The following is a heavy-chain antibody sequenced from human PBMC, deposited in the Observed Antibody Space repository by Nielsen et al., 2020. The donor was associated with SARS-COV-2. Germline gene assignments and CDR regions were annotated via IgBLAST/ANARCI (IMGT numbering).Heavy chain of an antibody. Sequence: GGSLRLSCVASEFTFSSYAMHWVRQAPGKGLEWVAVIWYDGSNIYYADSVKGRFTISRDNSKNTLDVQMNSLRAEDTAVYYCVRGHDFWSGYYSKGMDVWGQGTTVTVSS. CDR3: VRGHDFWSGYYSKGMDV. J-gene: IGHJ6*02. V-gene: IGHV3-33*01. CDR2: IWYDGSNI. CDR1: EFTFSSYA. D-gene: IGHD3-3*01.